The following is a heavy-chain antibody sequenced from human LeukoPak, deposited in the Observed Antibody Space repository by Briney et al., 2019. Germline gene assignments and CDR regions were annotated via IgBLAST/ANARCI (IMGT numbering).Heavy chain of an antibody. CDR1: GITLSNYG. V-gene: IGHV3-23*01. Sequence: GGSLRLSCAVSGITLSNYGMSWVRQAPGKGLEWVAGISDSGGSTKYADSVKGRFTISRDNPKNTLYLQMNSLRIEDTAVYFCAKRGVVIRVILVGFHKQAYYFDSWGQGALVTVSS. J-gene: IGHJ4*02. D-gene: IGHD3-22*01. CDR2: ISDSGGST. CDR3: AKRGVVIRVILVGFHKQAYYFDS.